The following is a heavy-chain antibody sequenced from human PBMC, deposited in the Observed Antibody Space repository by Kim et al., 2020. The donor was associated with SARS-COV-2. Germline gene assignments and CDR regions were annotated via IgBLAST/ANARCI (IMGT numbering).Heavy chain of an antibody. D-gene: IGHD3-9*01. V-gene: IGHV1-69*13. CDR3: AVPPYYDIDHDAFDI. CDR1: GGTFSSYA. Sequence: SVKVSCKASGGTFSSYAISWVRQAPGQGLEWMGGIIPIFGTANYAQKFQGRVTITADESTSTAYMELSSLRSEDTAVYYCAVPPYYDIDHDAFDIWGQGTMVTVSS. CDR2: IIPIFGTA. J-gene: IGHJ3*02.